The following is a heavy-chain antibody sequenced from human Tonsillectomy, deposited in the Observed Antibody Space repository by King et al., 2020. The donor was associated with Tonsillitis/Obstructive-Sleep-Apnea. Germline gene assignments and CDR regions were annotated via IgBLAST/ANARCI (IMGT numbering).Heavy chain of an antibody. Sequence: VQLVESGAEVKKPGSSVKVSCKASGGTFSSYAISWVRQAPGQGLEWMGGIIPILGIANYAQKFQGRVTITADKSTSTAYMELSSLRSEDTAVYYCARDFSMVWGVTPYYYYGMDVWGQGTTVTVSS. CDR3: ARDFSMVWGVTPYYYYGMDV. CDR2: IIPILGIA. CDR1: GGTFSSYA. D-gene: IGHD3-10*01. V-gene: IGHV1-69*10. J-gene: IGHJ6*02.